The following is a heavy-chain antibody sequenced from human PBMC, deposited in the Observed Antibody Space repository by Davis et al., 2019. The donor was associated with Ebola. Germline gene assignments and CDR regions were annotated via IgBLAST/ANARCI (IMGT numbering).Heavy chain of an antibody. Sequence: PGGSLRLSCAASGFTFSSYGMHWVRQAPGKGLEWVAFIRYDGSNKYYADSVKGRFTISRDNSKNTLYLQMNSLRAEDTAVYYCAKEGYSQGPPIPFDYWGQGTLVTVSS. CDR1: GFTFSSYG. CDR2: IRYDGSNK. V-gene: IGHV3-30*02. D-gene: IGHD4-23*01. J-gene: IGHJ4*02. CDR3: AKEGYSQGPPIPFDY.